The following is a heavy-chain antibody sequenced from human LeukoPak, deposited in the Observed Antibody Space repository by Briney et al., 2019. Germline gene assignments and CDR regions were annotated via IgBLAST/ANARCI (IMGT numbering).Heavy chain of an antibody. CDR1: GFTFSGYA. D-gene: IGHD6-19*01. J-gene: IGHJ4*02. Sequence: PGGSLRLSCAASGFTFSGYAVHWVRQPPGTGLEWVAVMSYDGSTKYYADSVKGRFTISTDNSENTLYLQMNSLRAEDTAVYYCVLSSSGWLGAFDYWGQGTLVTVSS. CDR2: MSYDGSTK. V-gene: IGHV3-30*04. CDR3: VLSSSGWLGAFDY.